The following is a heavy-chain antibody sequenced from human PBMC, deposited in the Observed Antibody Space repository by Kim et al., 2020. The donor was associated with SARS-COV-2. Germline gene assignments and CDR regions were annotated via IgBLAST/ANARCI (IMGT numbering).Heavy chain of an antibody. D-gene: IGHD4-17*01. Sequence: GGSLRLSCAASGFTFSSYAMHWVRQAPGKGLEWVAVISYDGSNKYYADSVKGRFTISRDNPKNTLYLQMNSLRAEDTAVYYCARDLRGRSLMDVWGQGCTVTVSS. J-gene: IGHJ6*02. CDR1: GFTFSSYA. CDR3: ARDLRGRSLMDV. V-gene: IGHV3-30*04. CDR2: ISYDGSNK.